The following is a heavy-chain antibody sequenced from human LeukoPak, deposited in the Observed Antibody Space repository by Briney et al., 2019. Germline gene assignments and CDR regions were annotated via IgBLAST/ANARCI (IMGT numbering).Heavy chain of an antibody. J-gene: IGHJ4*02. Sequence: SETLSLTCAVYGGSFSGYYWSWIRQPAGKGLEWIGRIYTSGSTNYNPSLKSRVTISVDTSKNQFSLKLSSVTAADTAVYYCARGKSADYDFWSGYYYFDYWGQGTLVTVSS. CDR3: ARGKSADYDFWSGYYYFDY. D-gene: IGHD3-3*01. CDR2: IYTSGST. V-gene: IGHV4-59*10. CDR1: GGSFSGYY.